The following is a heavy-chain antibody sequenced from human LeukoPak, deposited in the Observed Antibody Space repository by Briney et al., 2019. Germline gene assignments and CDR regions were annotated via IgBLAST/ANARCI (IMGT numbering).Heavy chain of an antibody. D-gene: IGHD3-22*01. V-gene: IGHV3-48*01. CDR1: GFTFSSYS. CDR2: ISSSSSTI. CDR3: ARDYYYDTAGY. J-gene: IGHJ4*02. Sequence: GGSLRLSCAASGFTFSSYSMNWVRQAPGKGLEWVSYISSSSSTIYYADSVKGRFTISRDNAKNSLYLQMNSLRAEDTAVYYCARDYYYDTAGYWGQGTLVTVSS.